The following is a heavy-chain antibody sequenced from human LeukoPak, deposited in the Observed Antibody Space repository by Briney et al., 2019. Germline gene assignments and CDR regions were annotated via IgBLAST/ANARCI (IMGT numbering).Heavy chain of an antibody. D-gene: IGHD7-27*01. CDR2: FADSGGNT. CDR3: AKGSALWGYYLDN. V-gene: IGHV3-23*01. CDR1: GFTVSSNY. Sequence: PGGSLRLSCAASGFTVSSNYMSWVRQAPGKGLEWVSSFADSGGNTYYADSVKGRFTVSRDSSKNTLFLQMNSLRAEDMAVYYCAKGSALWGYYLDNWGQGTLVTVSS. J-gene: IGHJ4*02.